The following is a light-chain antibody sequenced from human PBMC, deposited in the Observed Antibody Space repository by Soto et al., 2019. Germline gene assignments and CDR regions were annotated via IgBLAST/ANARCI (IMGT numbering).Light chain of an antibody. Sequence: QSALTQPRSVSGAPGQSVTISCTGTSSDVGGSNYVSWYQQHPGTLPNLLIYDVTHRPSGVPDRFSGSKSGNTASLIIAGLPADEADYYYWCSDAGRNTVVFGGGTKLTVL. V-gene: IGLV2-11*01. CDR2: DVT. CDR3: CSDAGRNTVV. J-gene: IGLJ2*01. CDR1: SSDVGGSNY.